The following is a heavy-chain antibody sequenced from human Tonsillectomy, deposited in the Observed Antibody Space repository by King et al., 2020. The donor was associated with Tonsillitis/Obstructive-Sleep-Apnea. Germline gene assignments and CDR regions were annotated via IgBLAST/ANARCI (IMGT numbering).Heavy chain of an antibody. CDR2: INHSGTT. CDR1: GGSFSGYY. J-gene: IGHJ4*02. V-gene: IGHV4-34*01. D-gene: IGHD2-2*01. CDR3: ARGDIVVVPARPDY. Sequence: QVQLQQWGAGLLKPSETLSLTCAVYGGSFSGYYWSWIRQPPGKGLEWIGEINHSGTTNYNPPLKSRVTISVDTSKNQFSLKLSSVTAADTAVYYCARGDIVVVPARPDYWGQGTLVTVSS.